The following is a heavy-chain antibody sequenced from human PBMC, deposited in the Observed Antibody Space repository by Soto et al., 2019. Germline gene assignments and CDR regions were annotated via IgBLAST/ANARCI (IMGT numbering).Heavy chain of an antibody. D-gene: IGHD6-19*01. V-gene: IGHV3-15*01. Sequence: EVQLVESGGGLVQPGGSLRLSCAASGFTFSNAWMSWVRQAPGKGLEWVGRIKSKTDGGTTDYAAPVKGRFTISRDDSKNTLYLQMNSLKTEDTAVYYCTTDDWRGSGWDPYYFDYWGQGTLVTVSS. J-gene: IGHJ4*02. CDR3: TTDDWRGSGWDPYYFDY. CDR1: GFTFSNAW. CDR2: IKSKTDGGTT.